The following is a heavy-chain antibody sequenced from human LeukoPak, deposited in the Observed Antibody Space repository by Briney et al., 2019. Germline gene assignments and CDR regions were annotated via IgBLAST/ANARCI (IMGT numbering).Heavy chain of an antibody. CDR1: GGSISSSSYY. Sequence: SETLSLTCTVSGGSISSSSYYWRWIRQPPGKGLEWIGSIYYRGSTYYIPSLKSRVTISVDTSKNHFSLKLSSVTAADTAVYYCARQAPLYAKSITMVRGAPGSWGQGTLVTVSS. V-gene: IGHV4-39*01. CDR2: IYYRGST. CDR3: ARQAPLYAKSITMVRGAPGS. D-gene: IGHD3-10*01. J-gene: IGHJ5*02.